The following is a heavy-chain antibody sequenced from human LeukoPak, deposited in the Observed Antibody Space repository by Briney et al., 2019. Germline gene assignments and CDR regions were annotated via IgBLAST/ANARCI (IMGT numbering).Heavy chain of an antibody. CDR1: GFTVSSNY. Sequence: GGSLRLSCAASGFTVSSNYMGWVRQAPGKGLEWVSVIYSGGSTYYADSVKGRFTISRDNSKNTLYLQMNSLRAEDTAVYYCARSGTGRHLHIWDYWGQGTLVTVSS. V-gene: IGHV3-53*01. D-gene: IGHD3-10*01. J-gene: IGHJ4*02. CDR2: IYSGGST. CDR3: ARSGTGRHLHIWDY.